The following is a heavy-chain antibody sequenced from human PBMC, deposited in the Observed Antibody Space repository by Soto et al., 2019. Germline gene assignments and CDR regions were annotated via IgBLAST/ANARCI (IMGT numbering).Heavy chain of an antibody. D-gene: IGHD1-1*01. CDR2: TWNDGSNK. CDR3: TTELNDMQAFDI. CDR1: GFTFSTYG. Sequence: QVQLVESGGGVVQPGRSLRLSCVASGFTFSTYGMHWVRQAPGKGLEWVAMTWNDGSNKYYADSAKDRFTISRDNSKNTLYLQMNSLRDEDSAVYYCTTELNDMQAFDIWGRGTMVTVSS. V-gene: IGHV3-33*01. J-gene: IGHJ3*02.